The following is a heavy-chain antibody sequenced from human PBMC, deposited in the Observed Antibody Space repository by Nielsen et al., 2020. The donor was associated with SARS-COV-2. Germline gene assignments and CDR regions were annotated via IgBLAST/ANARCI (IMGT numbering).Heavy chain of an antibody. CDR3: ARDIHCSSTSCYGMDV. CDR2: ISYDGSNK. Sequence: GESLKISCAASGFTFSSYAMHWVRQAPGKGLEWVAVISYDGSNKYYADSVKGRFTISRDNSKNTLYLQMNSLIAEDTAVYYCARDIHCSSTSCYGMDVWGQGTTVTVSS. CDR1: GFTFSSYA. V-gene: IGHV3-30-3*01. D-gene: IGHD2-2*01. J-gene: IGHJ6*02.